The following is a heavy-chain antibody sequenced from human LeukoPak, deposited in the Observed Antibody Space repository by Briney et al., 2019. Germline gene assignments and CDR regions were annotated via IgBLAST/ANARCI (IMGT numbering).Heavy chain of an antibody. D-gene: IGHD2-2*01. CDR2: ISAYNGNT. CDR1: GYTSTSYG. J-gene: IGHJ4*02. Sequence: GASVKVSCKASGYTSTSYGISWVRQAPGQGLEWMGWISAYNGNTNYAQKLQGRVTMTTDTSTSTAYMELRSLRSDDTAVYYCAGGPYCSSTSCEAKWGQGTLVTVSS. V-gene: IGHV1-18*01. CDR3: AGGPYCSSTSCEAK.